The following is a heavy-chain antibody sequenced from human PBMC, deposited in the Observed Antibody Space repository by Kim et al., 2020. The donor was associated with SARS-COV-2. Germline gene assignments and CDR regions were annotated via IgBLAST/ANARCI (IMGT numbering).Heavy chain of an antibody. CDR1: GGSFSGYY. V-gene: IGHV4-34*01. D-gene: IGHD3-10*01. CDR2: INHSGST. CDR3: ARGRRDYYGSNYGMDV. Sequence: SETLSLTCAVYGGSFSGYYWSWIRQPPGKGLEWIGEINHSGSTNYNPSLKSRVTISVDTSKNQFSLKLSSVTAADTAVYYCARGRRDYYGSNYGMDVWGQGTPVTVSS. J-gene: IGHJ6*02.